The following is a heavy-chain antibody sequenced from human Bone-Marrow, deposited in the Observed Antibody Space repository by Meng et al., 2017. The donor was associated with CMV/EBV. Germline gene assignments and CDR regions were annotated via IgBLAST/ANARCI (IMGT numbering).Heavy chain of an antibody. Sequence: ASVKVSCKASGYTFTGYYMHWVRQAPGQGLEWMGWINPNSGGTNYAQKFQGRVTMTRDTSISTAYMELSRLRSDDTAVYYCARDPLLQSSPNPFYDSSGYPNYALGYAFDIWGQGTMVTVSS. CDR1: GYTFTGYY. J-gene: IGHJ3*02. CDR2: INPNSGGT. D-gene: IGHD3-22*01. V-gene: IGHV1-2*02. CDR3: ARDPLLQSSPNPFYDSSGYPNYALGYAFDI.